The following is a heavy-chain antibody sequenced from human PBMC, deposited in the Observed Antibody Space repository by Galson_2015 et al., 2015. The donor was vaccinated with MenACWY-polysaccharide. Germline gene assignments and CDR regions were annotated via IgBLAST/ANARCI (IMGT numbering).Heavy chain of an antibody. Sequence: SLRLSCAASGFTFSSYAMHWVRQAPGKGLEWVAVISYDGSNKYYADSVKGRFTISRDNSKNTLYLQMNSLRAEDTAVYYCARDPSWAAAGFFDYRGQGTLVTVSS. CDR3: ARDPSWAAAGFFDY. V-gene: IGHV3-30-3*01. J-gene: IGHJ4*02. CDR1: GFTFSSYA. D-gene: IGHD6-13*01. CDR2: ISYDGSNK.